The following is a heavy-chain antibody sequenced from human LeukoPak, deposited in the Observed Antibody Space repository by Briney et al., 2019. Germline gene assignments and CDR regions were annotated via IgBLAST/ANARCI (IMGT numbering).Heavy chain of an antibody. J-gene: IGHJ4*02. D-gene: IGHD1-26*01. CDR3: ARVSIVGATEGYYLDY. CDR1: GYTFTSYY. CDR2: INPSGGST. V-gene: IGHV1-46*01. Sequence: ASVKVSCKASGYTFTSYYMHWVRQAPGQGLEWMGIINPSGGSTSYAQKFQGRVTMTRDTSTSTVYMELSSLRSVDTAVYYCARVSIVGATEGYYLDYWGQGTLVTVSS.